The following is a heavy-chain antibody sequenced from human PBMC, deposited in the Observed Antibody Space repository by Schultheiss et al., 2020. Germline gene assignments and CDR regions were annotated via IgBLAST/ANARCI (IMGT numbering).Heavy chain of an antibody. Sequence: GSLRLSFTVSGGSISSSSYYWGWIRQPPGKGLEWIGSIYYSGSTYYNPSLKSRVTISVDTSKNQFSLKLSSVTAADTAVYYCARHVPWVVAATPPSNWFDPWGQGTLVTVSS. CDR2: IYYSGST. V-gene: IGHV4-39*01. CDR3: ARHVPWVVAATPPSNWFDP. D-gene: IGHD2-15*01. CDR1: GGSISSSSYY. J-gene: IGHJ5*02.